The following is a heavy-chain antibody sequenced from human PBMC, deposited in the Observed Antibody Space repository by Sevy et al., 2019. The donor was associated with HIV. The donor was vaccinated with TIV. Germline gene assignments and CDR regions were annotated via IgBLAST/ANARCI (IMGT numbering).Heavy chain of an antibody. CDR2: IKQDGSEK. D-gene: IGHD1-20*01. Sequence: GESLKISCAASGFTFSSFFMSWVRQAPGKGLEWVANIKQDGSEKYYVDSVKGRFTISRDNARNSVYLQMNSLRAEDTGVYYCARDLTAPYYYYGMDVWGQRTMVTVSS. J-gene: IGHJ6*02. CDR3: ARDLTAPYYYYGMDV. CDR1: GFTFSSFF. V-gene: IGHV3-7*01.